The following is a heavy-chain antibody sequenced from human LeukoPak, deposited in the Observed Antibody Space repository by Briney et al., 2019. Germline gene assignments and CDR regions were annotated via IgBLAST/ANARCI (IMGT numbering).Heavy chain of an antibody. CDR1: GLTLSSHA. D-gene: IGHD1-1*01. V-gene: IGHV3-23*01. CDR2: IGGSGVMT. Sequence: GGSLRLSCAGSGLTLSSHAMSWVRQAPGKGLEWVSSIGGSGVMTYYADPVKGRFTISRDNSKNALYLQMNSLRAEDTAVYYCAKGSTGTTGGWFDPWGQGTPVIVSS. J-gene: IGHJ5*02. CDR3: AKGSTGTTGGWFDP.